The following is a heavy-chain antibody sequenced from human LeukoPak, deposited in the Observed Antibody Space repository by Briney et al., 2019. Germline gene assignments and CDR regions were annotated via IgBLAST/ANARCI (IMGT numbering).Heavy chain of an antibody. V-gene: IGHV1-3*01. CDR3: ARVSDDSGWNFDY. CDR2: INAGNGNR. J-gene: IGHJ4*02. D-gene: IGHD6-19*01. Sequence: ASVKVSCKASGYTFTSYAIHWVRQAPGQRLEWMGWINAGNGNRKYSQEFQDRVTITRDTSATTAYMELNSLTSEDTAVYYCARVSDDSGWNFDYWGQGTLVAVSS. CDR1: GYTFTSYA.